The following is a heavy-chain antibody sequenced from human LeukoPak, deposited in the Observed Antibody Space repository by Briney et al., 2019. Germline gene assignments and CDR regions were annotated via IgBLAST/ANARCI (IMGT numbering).Heavy chain of an antibody. CDR1: GFTFSDHY. CDR2: SRIKADGYIT. CDR3: VRGLNSIDL. Sequence: GGSLRLSCVVSGFTFSDHYLDWVRQSPGRGLEWVGRSRIKADGYITQYAAPVKDRFTISRDESKDSLFLQMNSLKTEDTAMYYCVRGLNSIDLWGQGTPVTVSS. V-gene: IGHV3-72*01. J-gene: IGHJ4*02. D-gene: IGHD6-13*01.